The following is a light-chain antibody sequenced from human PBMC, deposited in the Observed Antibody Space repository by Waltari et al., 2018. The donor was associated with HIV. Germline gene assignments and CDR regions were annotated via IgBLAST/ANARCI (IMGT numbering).Light chain of an antibody. CDR2: AVS. CDR3: SSFASQGTLM. J-gene: IGLJ3*02. CDR1: RPHIDFYNF. V-gene: IGLV2-14*01. Sequence: QSPLSQPASVSGSPGQSITIPCPGVRPHIDFYNFVSWYQQHPGKAPQLIRYAVSGRPSGVSSRFSGSKSGVTASLTISGLQAEDEATYFCSSFASQGTLMFGGGTKLTVL.